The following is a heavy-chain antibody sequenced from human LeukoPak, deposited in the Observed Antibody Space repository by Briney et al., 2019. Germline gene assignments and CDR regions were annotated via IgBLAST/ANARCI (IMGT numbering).Heavy chain of an antibody. Sequence: SETLSLTCTVSGGSISSYYWSWIRQPPGKGLEWIGYIYYSGSTNYNPSLKSRVTISIDTSKNQFSLKLSSVTAADTAVYYCARRSYVDTAMALDYWGQGTLVTVSS. CDR2: IYYSGST. CDR1: GGSISSYY. D-gene: IGHD5-18*01. J-gene: IGHJ4*02. CDR3: ARRSYVDTAMALDY. V-gene: IGHV4-59*08.